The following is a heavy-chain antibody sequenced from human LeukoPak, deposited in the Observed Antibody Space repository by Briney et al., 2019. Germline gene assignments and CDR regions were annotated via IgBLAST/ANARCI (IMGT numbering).Heavy chain of an antibody. CDR3: AKTGAPMGGY. D-gene: IGHD3-16*01. V-gene: IGHV4-61*01. CDR2: ISLSGST. Sequence: AETLSLTCTPSGGSLSGDNYYWSWIRQPPGKGLQWIAYISLSGSTNYNPSLKSRVTISLDTSKNQFSLRLTSVTAADTAVYYCAKTGAPMGGYWGQGTLVTVSS. J-gene: IGHJ4*02. CDR1: GGSLSGDNYY.